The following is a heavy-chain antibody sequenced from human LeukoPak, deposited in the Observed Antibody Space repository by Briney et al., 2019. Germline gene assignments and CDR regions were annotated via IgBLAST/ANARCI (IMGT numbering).Heavy chain of an antibody. Sequence: GGSLRLSCAAYGFTFSSYTMSWVRQAPGKGLEWVSTITTSDGNTYYADSVKGRFTVSRDNSKNTLFLQMNSLRAEDTAVYYCAKDGGLWVSAHWGDSWGRGTLVTVSS. CDR1: GFTFSSYT. J-gene: IGHJ4*02. CDR2: ITTSDGNT. D-gene: IGHD7-27*01. V-gene: IGHV3-23*01. CDR3: AKDGGLWVSAHWGDS.